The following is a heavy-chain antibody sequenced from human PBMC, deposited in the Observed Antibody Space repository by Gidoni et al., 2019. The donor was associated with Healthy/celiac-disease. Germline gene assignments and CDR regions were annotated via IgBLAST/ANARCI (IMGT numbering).Heavy chain of an antibody. V-gene: IGHV4-34*01. CDR3: ARGRDGYGEGGTHHCFDY. CDR2: IKQSGST. J-gene: IGHJ4*02. D-gene: IGHD4-17*01. CDR1: GGSFSGYY. Sequence: QVQLQQLGAGLLKPSETLSLTCAVYGGSFSGYYWSWFRPPPGKGLEWSVEIKQSGSTNYNPSLKIRVTIAVDTSKNQFSLKLSSVTAADMAVYYFARGRDGYGEGGTHHCFDYWGQGTLVTVSS.